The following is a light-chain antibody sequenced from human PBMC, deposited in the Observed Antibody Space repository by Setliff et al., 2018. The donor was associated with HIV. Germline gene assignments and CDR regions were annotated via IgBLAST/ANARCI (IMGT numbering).Light chain of an antibody. CDR2: DVN. CDR3: CSYAGSYTFVT. Sequence: QSARTQPRSVSGSPGQSVTISCTGTNTNVGRYNYVYWYQQHPGKAPKVIIYDVNKLPSGVPDRFSGSKSANTASLTISALQPEDEADYYCCSYAGSYTFVTFGGGTKGTVL. V-gene: IGLV2-11*01. J-gene: IGLJ2*01. CDR1: NTNVGRYNY.